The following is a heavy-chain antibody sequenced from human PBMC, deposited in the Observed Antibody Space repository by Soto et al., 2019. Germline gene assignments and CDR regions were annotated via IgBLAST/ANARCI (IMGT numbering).Heavy chain of an antibody. D-gene: IGHD4-4*01. CDR3: TTNHDYRIFYYYYGMDV. V-gene: IGHV3-15*07. CDR2: IKSKTDGGTT. Sequence: EVQLVESGGGLVKPGGSLRLSCAASGFTFSNAWMNWVRQAPGKGLEWVGRIKSKTDGGTTDYAAPVKGRFTISRDDSKNTLYLRMNSLKTEDTAVYYCTTNHDYRIFYYYYGMDVWGQGTTVTVSS. CDR1: GFTFSNAW. J-gene: IGHJ6*02.